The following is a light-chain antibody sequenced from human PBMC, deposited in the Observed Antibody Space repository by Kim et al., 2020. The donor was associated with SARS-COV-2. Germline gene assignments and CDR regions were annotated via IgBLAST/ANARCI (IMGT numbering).Light chain of an antibody. J-gene: IGKJ5*01. V-gene: IGKV3-11*01. CDR3: QLRSNWPIS. CDR1: QSVSSF. Sequence: LSPGEGAPLSSRASQSVSSFLAWYQQKPGRAPRLLFYGASNGATGIPSRFSGRGAGTDFTLTISSLGAEDFGVYYCQLRSNWPISFGQGTQVESK. CDR2: GAS.